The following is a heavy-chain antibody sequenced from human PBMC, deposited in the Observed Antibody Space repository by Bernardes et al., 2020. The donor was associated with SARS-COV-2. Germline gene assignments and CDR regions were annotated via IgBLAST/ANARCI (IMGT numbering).Heavy chain of an antibody. CDR2: ISSSSYI. V-gene: IGHV3-21*01. D-gene: IGHD3-10*01. J-gene: IGHJ6*02. Sequence: GSLRLSCAASGFTFSDYSMNWVRQAPGKGLEWVSSISSSSYIYYADSVKGRFTISRDNAKNSLYLQMNSLRAEDTAVYSCASLPEAYGSGSHRFYYGMDVWGQGTTVTVSS. CDR1: GFTFSDYS. CDR3: ASLPEAYGSGSHRFYYGMDV.